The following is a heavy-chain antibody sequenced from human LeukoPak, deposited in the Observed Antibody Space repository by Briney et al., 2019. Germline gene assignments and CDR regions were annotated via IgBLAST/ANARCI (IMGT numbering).Heavy chain of an antibody. CDR3: AKDRDSYYYYMDV. D-gene: IGHD2-15*01. V-gene: IGHV3-30*02. CDR2: IRYDGSNK. Sequence: GGSLRLSCAASGFTFSSYGMHWVRQAPGKGLEWVAFIRYDGSNKYYADSVEGRFTISRDNSKNTLYLQMNSLRAEDTAVYYCAKDRDSYYYYMDVWGKGTTVTVSS. CDR1: GFTFSSYG. J-gene: IGHJ6*03.